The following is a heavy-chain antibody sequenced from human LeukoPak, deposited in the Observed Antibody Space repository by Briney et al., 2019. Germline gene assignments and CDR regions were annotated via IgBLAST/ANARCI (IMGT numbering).Heavy chain of an antibody. V-gene: IGHV3-7*04. D-gene: IGHD2-15*01. Sequence: SGGSLRLSCAPSGFTFSSYWMTWVRQAPGKGLEWVANIRADGSEKYYVDSVKGRFTISRDNAKNSLYLQMNSLRAEDTAVYYCARGMSVANWGQGTLVTVSS. CDR1: GFTFSSYW. CDR3: ARGMSVAN. CDR2: IRADGSEK. J-gene: IGHJ4*02.